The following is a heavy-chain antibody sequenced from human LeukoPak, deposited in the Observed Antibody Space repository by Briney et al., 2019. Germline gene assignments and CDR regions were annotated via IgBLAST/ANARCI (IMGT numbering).Heavy chain of an antibody. CDR3: ARGTSSSPNWFDP. J-gene: IGHJ5*02. CDR2: IKHDGSEK. V-gene: IGHV3-7*04. D-gene: IGHD6-13*01. CDR1: GFTFSNFW. Sequence: GGSLRLSCAASGFTFSNFWLSWVRQAPGKGLEWVANIKHDGSEKYYVDSVRGRFTISRDNAENSLFLQMNSLRAEDTAVYFCARGTSSSPNWFDPWGRGTPVTVSS.